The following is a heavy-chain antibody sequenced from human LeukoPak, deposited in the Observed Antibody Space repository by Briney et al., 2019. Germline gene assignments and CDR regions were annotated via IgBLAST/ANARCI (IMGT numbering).Heavy chain of an antibody. D-gene: IGHD1-1*01. J-gene: IGHJ6*02. CDR3: ARTKDHTTGTYYYYYGMDV. Sequence: GGSLRLSCAASGFTFSSYAMPWVRQAPGKGLEWVAVISYDGSNKYYADSVKGRFTISRDNSKNTLYLQMNSLRAEDTAVYYCARTKDHTTGTYYYYYGMDVWGQGTTVTVSS. V-gene: IGHV3-30*04. CDR1: GFTFSSYA. CDR2: ISYDGSNK.